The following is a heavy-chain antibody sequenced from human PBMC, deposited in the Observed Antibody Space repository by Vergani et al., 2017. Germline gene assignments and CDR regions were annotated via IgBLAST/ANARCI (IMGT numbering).Heavy chain of an antibody. CDR3: ARRYSSGCLGY. J-gene: IGHJ4*02. V-gene: IGHV4-34*01. D-gene: IGHD6-19*01. CDR1: GGSFSGYY. Sequence: QVQLQQWGAGLLKPSETLSLTCAVYGGSFSGYYWSWIRQPPGKGLEWIGEINHSGNTNYNPSLKSRVTISVDTSKNQFSLKLSSVTAADTAVYYCARRYSSGCLGYWGQGTLATVSS. CDR2: INHSGNT.